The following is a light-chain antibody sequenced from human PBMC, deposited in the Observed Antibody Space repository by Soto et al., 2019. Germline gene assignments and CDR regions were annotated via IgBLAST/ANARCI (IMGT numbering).Light chain of an antibody. Sequence: QSALTQPASVSGSPRQSITISCTGTSRDIGGYYYVSWYQHHPGKAPKLLIYQVTNRPSRVSNRFSGSKSGNTASLTISGLQADAEADYYCTSYSSSDIFYVFGTGTKVTVL. CDR1: SRDIGGYYY. CDR3: TSYSSSDIFYV. V-gene: IGLV2-14*01. J-gene: IGLJ1*01. CDR2: QVT.